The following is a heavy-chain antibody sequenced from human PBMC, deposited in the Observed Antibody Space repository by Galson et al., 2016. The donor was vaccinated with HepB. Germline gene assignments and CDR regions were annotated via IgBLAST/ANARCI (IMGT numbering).Heavy chain of an antibody. J-gene: IGHJ4*02. CDR3: ARDGLVAVFDF. V-gene: IGHV1-18*01. Sequence: SVKVSCKASGYTFASYGISWVRQTPGQGLEWMGWISAYNGNTNYAQKIQGRVTMTTDTSPSTANMELRSLRSDDTAVYYCARDGLVAVFDFWGQGTLVTVSS. CDR1: GYTFASYG. CDR2: ISAYNGNT. D-gene: IGHD2-8*02.